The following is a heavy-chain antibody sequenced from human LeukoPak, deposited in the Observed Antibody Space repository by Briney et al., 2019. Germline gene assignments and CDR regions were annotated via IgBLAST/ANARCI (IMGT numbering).Heavy chain of an antibody. CDR2: INTNTGNP. D-gene: IGHD1-1*01. CDR1: GYTFTRHY. Sequence: ASVKVSCKASGYTFTRHYMNWVRQAPGQGLEWMGWINTNTGNPTYAQGFTGRFVFSLDTSVSTAYLQISSLKAEDTAVYYCARIPQREADNYWGQGTLVTVSS. V-gene: IGHV7-4-1*02. CDR3: ARIPQREADNY. J-gene: IGHJ4*02.